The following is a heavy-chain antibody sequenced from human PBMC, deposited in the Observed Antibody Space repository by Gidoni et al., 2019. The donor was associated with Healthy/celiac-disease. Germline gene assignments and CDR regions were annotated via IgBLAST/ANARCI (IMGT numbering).Heavy chain of an antibody. J-gene: IGHJ6*02. CDR3: ARAAYGGNSYYYYYYGMDV. Sequence: QVQLQQWGAGLLKPSETLSLTCAVYGGSFSGYYWSWLRQPPGKGLEWIGEINHSGSTNYNPSLKSRVTISVDTSKNQFSLKLSSVTAADTAVYYCARAAYGGNSYYYYYYGMDVWGQGTTVTVSS. D-gene: IGHD2-21*02. CDR1: GGSFSGYY. V-gene: IGHV4-34*01. CDR2: INHSGST.